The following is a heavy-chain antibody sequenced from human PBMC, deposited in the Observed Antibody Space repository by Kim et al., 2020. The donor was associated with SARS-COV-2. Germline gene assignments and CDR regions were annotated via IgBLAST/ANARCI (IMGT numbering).Heavy chain of an antibody. V-gene: IGHV3-13*01. D-gene: IGHD6-13*01. J-gene: IGHJ4*02. Sequence: GGSLRLSCSASGMRFDMYDMHWVRQVPGKGLDSVAVIGGAFDTYYSAPVEGRFIISRDNAKNSLYLQMNSLVPGDTAVYYCARGAPGGKIASGGLGLWGQGTLVTVSS. CDR2: IGGAFDT. CDR1: GMRFDMYD. CDR3: ARGAPGGKIASGGLGL.